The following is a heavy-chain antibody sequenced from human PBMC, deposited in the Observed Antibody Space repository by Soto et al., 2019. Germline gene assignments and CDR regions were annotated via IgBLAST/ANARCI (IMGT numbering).Heavy chain of an antibody. Sequence: GGSLRLSCAASGFTFSSYGMHWVRQAPGKGLEWVAVIWYDGSNKYYADSVKGRFTISRDNSKNTLYLQMNSLRAEDTAVYYFAKVWDGLLELVSPAPADYWGQGTLVTVS. CDR3: AKVWDGLLELVSPAPADY. CDR2: IWYDGSNK. V-gene: IGHV3-30*02. D-gene: IGHD3-3*01. CDR1: GFTFSSYG. J-gene: IGHJ4*02.